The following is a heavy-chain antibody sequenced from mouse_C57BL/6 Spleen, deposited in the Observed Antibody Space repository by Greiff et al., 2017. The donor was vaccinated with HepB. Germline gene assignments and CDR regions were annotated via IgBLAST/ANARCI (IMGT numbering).Heavy chain of an antibody. D-gene: IGHD1-1*01. CDR2: IDPSDSYT. CDR3: ARHYGSSTFAY. Sequence: QVQLQQSGAELVMPGASVKLSCKASGYTFTSYWMHWVKQRPGQGLEWIGEIDPSDSYTNYNQKFKGKSTLTVDKSSSTAYMQLSSLTSEDSAVYYCARHYGSSTFAYWGQGTLVTVSA. V-gene: IGHV1-69*01. J-gene: IGHJ3*01. CDR1: GYTFTSYW.